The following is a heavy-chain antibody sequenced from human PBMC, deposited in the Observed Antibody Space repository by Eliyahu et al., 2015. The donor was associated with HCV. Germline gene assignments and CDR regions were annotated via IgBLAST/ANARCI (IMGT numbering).Heavy chain of an antibody. CDR2: ISGSGGST. Sequence: EVQLLESGGGLVQPGGSLXLSCAASGXXFSSYAMXWVRQAXGKGLEWVSAISGSGGSTYYADSVKGRFTISRDNSKNTLYLQMNSLRAEDTAVYYCAKFHSSSSNWGYWGQGTLVTVSS. J-gene: IGHJ4*02. CDR1: GXXFSSYA. CDR3: AKFHSSSSNWGY. V-gene: IGHV3-23*01. D-gene: IGHD6-6*01.